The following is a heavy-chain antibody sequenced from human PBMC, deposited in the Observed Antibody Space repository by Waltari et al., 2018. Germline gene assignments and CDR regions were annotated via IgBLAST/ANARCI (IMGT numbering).Heavy chain of an antibody. CDR3: AKGTETLNRYFDF. J-gene: IGHJ4*02. Sequence: EVQLLESGGGLVQSGGSLRLSCAASGLTFSTFGMGWVRQAPGKRLGLVSTMGPGHGSRDYADPVQGRFIISRDDSKSTLSLQMSSLRADDTALYYCAKGTETLNRYFDFWGQGTLVTVSP. CDR1: GLTFSTFG. V-gene: IGHV3-23*01. CDR2: MGPGHGSR.